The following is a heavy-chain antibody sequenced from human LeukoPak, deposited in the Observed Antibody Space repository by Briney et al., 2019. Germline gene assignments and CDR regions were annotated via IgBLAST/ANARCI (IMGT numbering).Heavy chain of an antibody. CDR1: GGSISSSSYY. J-gene: IGHJ3*02. CDR2: IYYSGST. V-gene: IGHV4-39*01. D-gene: IGHD3-22*01. CDR3: ARRGHYYDSSGSDAFDI. Sequence: SETLSLTCTVSGGSISSSSYYWGWIRQPPGKGLDGMGSIYYSGSTYYNPSLKSRVTISVDTSKNQFSLKLSSVTAADTAVYYCARRGHYYDSSGSDAFDIWGQGTMATVSS.